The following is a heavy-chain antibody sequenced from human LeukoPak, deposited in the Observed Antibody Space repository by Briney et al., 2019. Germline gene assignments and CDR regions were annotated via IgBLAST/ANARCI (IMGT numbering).Heavy chain of an antibody. Sequence: PSETLSLICAVYGGSFSGYYWSWIRQPPGKGLEWIGEINHSGSTNYNPSLKSRVTISVDTSKNQFSLKLSSVTAADTAVYCCARNRLVPAAMFHYYGMDVWGKGTTVTVSS. D-gene: IGHD2-2*01. CDR3: ARNRLVPAAMFHYYGMDV. CDR1: GGSFSGYY. V-gene: IGHV4-34*01. J-gene: IGHJ6*04. CDR2: INHSGST.